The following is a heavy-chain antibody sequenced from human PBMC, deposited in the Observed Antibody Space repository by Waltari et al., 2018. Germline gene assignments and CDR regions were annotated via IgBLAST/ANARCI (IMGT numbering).Heavy chain of an antibody. V-gene: IGHV3-74*01. Sequence: EVHLAESGGGVVQPGGYLRLSCTGSGFRFGDYWIPWVRQAPGKGLEWVSRINVDGGYISYGDSVKGRFTISRDNAKNTVFLQLNSLRADDTAVYFCARKAGSGYPYGPFYYDNWGQGTLVTVSS. J-gene: IGHJ4*02. CDR2: INVDGGYI. CDR1: GFRFGDYW. CDR3: ARKAGSGYPYGPFYYDN. D-gene: IGHD5-12*01.